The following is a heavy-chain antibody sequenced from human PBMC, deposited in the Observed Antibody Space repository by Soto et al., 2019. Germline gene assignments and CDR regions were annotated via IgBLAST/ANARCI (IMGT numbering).Heavy chain of an antibody. J-gene: IGHJ6*02. V-gene: IGHV3-30*18. CDR1: GFTFSTYG. CDR3: AKDFKVSGSHYGTLNYYYGMDV. CDR2: ISYDGYLK. D-gene: IGHD3-10*01. Sequence: GGTLRLSCAASGFTFSTYGMQWVRQAPGKGLEWVAVISYDGYLKYYVDAVKGRFTVARDNSKNTLFLEMNSLRVEDTAVYFCAKDFKVSGSHYGTLNYYYGMDVWGQGTTVTVSS.